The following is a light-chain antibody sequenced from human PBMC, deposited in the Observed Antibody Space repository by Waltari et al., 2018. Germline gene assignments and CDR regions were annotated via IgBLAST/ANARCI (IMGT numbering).Light chain of an antibody. Sequence: DIVMTQSPDSLAVSLGERATIHCKSSQSVLYSSNNKNYLAWYQQKPGQPPKLLIYWASTRESGVPDRFSGSGSGTDFTLTITSLQAEDVAVYYCHQYSNTPPWTFGQGTKVEIK. CDR1: QSVLYSSNNKNY. CDR3: HQYSNTPPWT. J-gene: IGKJ1*01. V-gene: IGKV4-1*01. CDR2: WAS.